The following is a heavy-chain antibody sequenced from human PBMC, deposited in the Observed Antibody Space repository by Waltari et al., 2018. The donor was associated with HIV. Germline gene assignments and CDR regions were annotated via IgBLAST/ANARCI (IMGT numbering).Heavy chain of an antibody. D-gene: IGHD3-10*01. V-gene: IGHV3-23*01. CDR1: GFIFTDFA. Sequence: QLLDSGGGLVEPGGSLRLSWPASGFIFTDFAMDWVRQAPGKGLELVSAILGGGETFYSHSVKGRFTISRDNSKNTLYLQMNSLRADDAAVYYCVKDSGRAADVFDLWGQGTMVTVSS. CDR2: ILGGGET. CDR3: VKDSGRAADVFDL. J-gene: IGHJ3*01.